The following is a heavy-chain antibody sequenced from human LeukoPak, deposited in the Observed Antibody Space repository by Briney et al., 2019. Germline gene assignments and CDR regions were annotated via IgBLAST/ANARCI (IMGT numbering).Heavy chain of an antibody. V-gene: IGHV3-23*01. D-gene: IGHD6-19*01. CDR2: ISGSGAST. CDR1: GFTFSSYA. Sequence: GGSLRLACAASGFTFSSYAMTWVRQAPGRGPEWVSYISGSGASTYYADSVKGRFTISRDNSRNTLYLQMSSLRAEDTAVYYCAKSHSVAVAGTYSTYYFDSWGQGTLVTVSS. J-gene: IGHJ4*02. CDR3: AKSHSVAVAGTYSTYYFDS.